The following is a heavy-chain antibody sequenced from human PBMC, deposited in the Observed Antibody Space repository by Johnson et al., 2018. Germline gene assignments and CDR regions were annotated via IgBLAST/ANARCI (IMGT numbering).Heavy chain of an antibody. D-gene: IGHD1-26*01. V-gene: IGHV3-21*04. Sequence: VQLVESGGGLIRPGGALRLSCAASNFTFGTYSMPWVRQAPGKGMEWVSSIGSSSPFLYYAASVRGRFTTSRANAQISLYLQMDSLRAEDTAVYYCVRRRNTHTPGSVFDVSGQGTRGTVSS. J-gene: IGHJ3*01. CDR3: VRRRNTHTPGSVFDV. CDR2: IGSSSPFL. CDR1: NFTFGTYS.